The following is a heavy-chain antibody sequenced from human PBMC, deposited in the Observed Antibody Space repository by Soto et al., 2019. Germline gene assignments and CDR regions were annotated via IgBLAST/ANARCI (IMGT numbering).Heavy chain of an antibody. D-gene: IGHD5-18*01. J-gene: IGHJ4*02. CDR2: ISYDGRNK. V-gene: IGHV3-30*03. CDR3: ASDRVGYSS. CDR1: GFTFSSYG. Sequence: QVQLVESGGGVVQPGRSLRLSCAASGFTFSSYGMHWVRQAPGKGLEWMALISYDGRNKYYADSVRGRFTISRDNSKNTLALQMNSLRAEDTATYYCASDRVGYSSWGQGTLVTVSS.